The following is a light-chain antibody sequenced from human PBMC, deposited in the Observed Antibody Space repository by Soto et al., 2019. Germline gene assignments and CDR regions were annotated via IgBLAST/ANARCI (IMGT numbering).Light chain of an antibody. CDR3: QQYNSNSEIT. CDR1: QSISSW. J-gene: IGKJ5*01. V-gene: IGKV1-5*01. Sequence: DIQMTQSPSTLSASVGDRVTITCRASQSISSWLAWYQQKPGKAPKLLIYDASSLESGVPSRFSGSGSGTKFTLTISSLQPDDFATYYCQQYNSNSEITFGQGTRLEIK. CDR2: DAS.